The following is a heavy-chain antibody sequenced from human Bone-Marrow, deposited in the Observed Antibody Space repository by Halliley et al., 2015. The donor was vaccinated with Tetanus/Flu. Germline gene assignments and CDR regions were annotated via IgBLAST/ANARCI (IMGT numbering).Heavy chain of an antibody. CDR3: ASGGGYCSGGSCYDY. J-gene: IGHJ4*02. D-gene: IGHD2-15*01. V-gene: IGHV5-51*01. Sequence: INSPGDPDTRYRPSLQGQVTISADKSISTLYRQWTSLKASDTAMYYCASGGGYCSGGSCYDYWGQGTLVTVSS. CDR2: NSPGDPDT.